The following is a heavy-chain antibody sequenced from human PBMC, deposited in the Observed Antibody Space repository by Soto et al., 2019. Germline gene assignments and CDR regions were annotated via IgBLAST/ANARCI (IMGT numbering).Heavy chain of an antibody. D-gene: IGHD3-10*01. Sequence: QVQLVQSGAEEKKPGASVKVSCKASGYTFTSYAMHWVRQAPGQRLEWMGWINAGNGNTKYSQKFQGRVTITRDTSASTAYKDLSSLRSEDTAVYYCARGGPPIDYWGQGTLVTVSS. J-gene: IGHJ4*02. CDR3: ARGGPPIDY. CDR2: INAGNGNT. V-gene: IGHV1-3*05. CDR1: GYTFTSYA.